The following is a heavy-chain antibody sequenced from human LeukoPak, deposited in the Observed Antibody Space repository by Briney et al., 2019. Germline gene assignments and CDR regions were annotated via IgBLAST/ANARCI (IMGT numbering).Heavy chain of an antibody. Sequence: GGSLRLSCAASGFTFSSYWMHWVRQAPGKGLVWVSHINSDGSSSTYADSVKGRFTISRDNAKNTLYLHMNSLRAEDTAVYYCARDRGCRTTSYPFDSWGQGTLVAVSS. J-gene: IGHJ4*02. D-gene: IGHD2-2*01. CDR2: INSDGSSS. CDR1: GFTFSSYW. CDR3: ARDRGCRTTSYPFDS. V-gene: IGHV3-74*03.